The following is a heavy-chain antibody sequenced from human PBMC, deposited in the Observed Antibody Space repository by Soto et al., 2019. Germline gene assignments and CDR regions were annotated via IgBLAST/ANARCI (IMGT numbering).Heavy chain of an antibody. D-gene: IGHD3-3*01. CDR3: ARGRASPDYDFGSGSIDP. Sequence: ASVKVSCKASGYTFTSYGISWVRQAPGQGLEWMGWISAYNGNTNYAQKLQGRVTMTTDTSTSTAYMELRSLRSDDTAVYYCARGRASPDYDFGSGSIDPWGQGTLVTVSS. CDR2: ISAYNGNT. J-gene: IGHJ5*02. V-gene: IGHV1-18*01. CDR1: GYTFTSYG.